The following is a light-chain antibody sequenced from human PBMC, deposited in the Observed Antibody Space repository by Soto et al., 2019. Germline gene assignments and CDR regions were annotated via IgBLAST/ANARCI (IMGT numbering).Light chain of an antibody. V-gene: IGLV2-11*01. Sequence: QSALTQPRSVSGSPGQSVTISCTGTSSDVGGYNYVSWYQQHPGKAPKLMVYDVSKRPSGVPDRFSGSKSGNTASLTISGLQAEDEADYYCCSYAGSNPVVFGAGTKLTVL. CDR3: CSYAGSNPVV. CDR1: SSDVGGYNY. CDR2: DVS. J-gene: IGLJ1*01.